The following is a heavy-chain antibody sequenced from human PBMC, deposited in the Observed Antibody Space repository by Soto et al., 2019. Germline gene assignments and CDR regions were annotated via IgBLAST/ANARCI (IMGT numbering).Heavy chain of an antibody. CDR1: GGSISSYY. CDR3: ASIQTTVTTHITFDI. D-gene: IGHD4-17*01. CDR2: IYYSGST. J-gene: IGHJ3*02. Sequence: SETLSLTCTVSGGSISSYYWSWIRQPPGKGLEWIGYIYYSGSTNYNPSLKSRVTISVDTSKNQFSLKLSSVTAADTAVYYCASIQTTVTTHITFDIWGQGTMVTVSS. V-gene: IGHV4-59*01.